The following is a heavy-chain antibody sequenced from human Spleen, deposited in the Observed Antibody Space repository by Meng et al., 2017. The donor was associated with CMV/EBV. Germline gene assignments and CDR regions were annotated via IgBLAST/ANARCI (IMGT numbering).Heavy chain of an antibody. Sequence: GESLKISCAASGFTFSSYWMSWVRQAPGKGLEWVANIKQDGSEKYYVDSVKGRFTISRDNAKNSLSLQMNSLRAEDTAVYYCAGIGRYQLPDDAFDIWGQGTMVTVSS. CDR3: AGIGRYQLPDDAFDI. CDR2: IKQDGSEK. CDR1: GFTFSSYW. V-gene: IGHV3-7*01. J-gene: IGHJ3*02. D-gene: IGHD2-2*01.